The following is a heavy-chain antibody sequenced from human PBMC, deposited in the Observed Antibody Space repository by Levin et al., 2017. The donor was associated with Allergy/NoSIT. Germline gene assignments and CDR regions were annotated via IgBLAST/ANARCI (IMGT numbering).Heavy chain of an antibody. D-gene: IGHD5-18*01. CDR3: ARGVDTAMFDY. V-gene: IGHV4-30-2*01. Sequence: SETLSLTCAVSGGSISSGGYSWSWIRQPPGTGLEWIGYIYHSGSTYYNPSLKSRVTISVDRSKNQFSLKLSSVTAADTAVYYCARGVDTAMFDYWGQGTLVTVSS. J-gene: IGHJ4*02. CDR2: IYHSGST. CDR1: GGSISSGGYS.